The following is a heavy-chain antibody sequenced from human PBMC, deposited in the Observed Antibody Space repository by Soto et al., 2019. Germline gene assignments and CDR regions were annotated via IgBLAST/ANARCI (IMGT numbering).Heavy chain of an antibody. CDR3: ARDQEPATLYYDYYYMDF. Sequence: QVQLVQSGAEVKKPGASVTVSCKASGYTFTSYYIHWVRQAPGQGLEWMGIINPSGGSTSYAQKFLGRVTMTRDTSTSTGYMEVSGLRSEDTAVYYCARDQEPATLYYDYYYMDFWGKGTTVTVSS. V-gene: IGHV1-46*03. CDR1: GYTFTSYY. D-gene: IGHD2-2*01. J-gene: IGHJ6*03. CDR2: INPSGGST.